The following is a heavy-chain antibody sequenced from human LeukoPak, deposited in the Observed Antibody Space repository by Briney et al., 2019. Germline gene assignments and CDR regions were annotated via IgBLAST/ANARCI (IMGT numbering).Heavy chain of an antibody. Sequence: GESLKISCKGSGYSFSTFWIAWVRQMPGKGLEWMGIIYPGDSDTRYSPSFQGQVTISADKSITTAYLQWSGLKASDTAMYYCARLDQASRGFDPWGQGTLVTVSS. V-gene: IGHV5-51*01. CDR2: IYPGDSDT. CDR1: GYSFSTFW. CDR3: ARLDQASRGFDP. D-gene: IGHD1-26*01. J-gene: IGHJ5*02.